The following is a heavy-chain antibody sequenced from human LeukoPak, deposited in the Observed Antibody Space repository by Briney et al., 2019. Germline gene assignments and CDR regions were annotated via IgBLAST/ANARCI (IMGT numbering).Heavy chain of an antibody. CDR3: ARTNPQQQLPEWDWYFDL. CDR1: GGSISSSSYY. V-gene: IGHV4-39*07. Sequence: SETLSLTCTVPGGSISSSSYYWGWIRQPPGKGLEWIGSIYYSGSTYYNPSLKSRVTISVDTSKNQFSLKLSSVTAADTAVYYCARTNPQQQLPEWDWYFDLWGRGTLVTVSS. CDR2: IYYSGST. J-gene: IGHJ2*01. D-gene: IGHD6-13*01.